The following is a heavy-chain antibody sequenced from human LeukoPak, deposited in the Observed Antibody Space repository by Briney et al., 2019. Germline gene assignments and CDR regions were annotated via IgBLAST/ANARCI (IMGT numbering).Heavy chain of an antibody. CDR1: GFTFSSYE. V-gene: IGHV3-48*03. J-gene: IGHJ4*02. Sequence: GGSLRLSCAASGFTFSSYEMNWVRQAPGKGLEWVSYISGTGTTIYYADSVKGRFTISRDNAKNSLYLQLNSLRAEDTAVYYYARDRDIVVIPATTLLDYWGQGTLVTVSS. D-gene: IGHD2-2*01. CDR3: ARDRDIVVIPATTLLDY. CDR2: ISGTGTTI.